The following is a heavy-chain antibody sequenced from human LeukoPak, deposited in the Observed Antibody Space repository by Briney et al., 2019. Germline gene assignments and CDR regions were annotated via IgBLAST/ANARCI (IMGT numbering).Heavy chain of an antibody. V-gene: IGHV3-48*03. CDR2: ISSSGSTI. CDR3: ARRVYSYGAY. CDR1: GLTFSSYE. D-gene: IGHD5-18*01. J-gene: IGHJ1*01. Sequence: GGSLRLSCAASGLTFSSYEMNWVRQAPGKGLEWVSYISSSGSTIYYADSVKGRFTISRDNAKNSLYLQMNSLRAEDTAVYYCARRVYSYGAYWGQGTLVTVSS.